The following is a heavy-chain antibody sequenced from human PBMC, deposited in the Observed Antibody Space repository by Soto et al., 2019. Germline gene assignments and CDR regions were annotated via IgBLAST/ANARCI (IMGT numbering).Heavy chain of an antibody. D-gene: IGHD6-19*01. V-gene: IGHV4-31*03. CDR3: ARFNSRSGTEYFDY. J-gene: IGHJ4*02. Sequence: QVKLQESGPGLVQPAQTLSLSCTVSGGSITSGGIYWSWLRQHPRQGLEWIGYIYHSGSTTYNPSLTSRVTISVDTSKNQSSLTVTSLTVADTAIYYCARFNSRSGTEYFDYWGQGTLVTVSS. CDR2: IYHSGST. CDR1: GGSITSGGIY.